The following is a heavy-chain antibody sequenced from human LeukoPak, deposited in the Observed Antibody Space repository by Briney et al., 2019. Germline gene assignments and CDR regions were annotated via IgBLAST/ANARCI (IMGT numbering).Heavy chain of an antibody. V-gene: IGHV3-11*01. J-gene: IGHJ4*02. D-gene: IGHD3-22*01. CDR2: ISSSGNTT. CDR1: GFTFSDYY. CDR3: AKRHKTYYYDSSGYYAQEAEDY. Sequence: GGSLRLSCAASGFTFSDYYMSWIRQTPGKGLECVSYISSSGNTTYHADSVKGRFTISRDNSKNTLYLQMNSLRAEDTAVYYCAKRHKTYYYDSSGYYAQEAEDYWGQGTLVTVSS.